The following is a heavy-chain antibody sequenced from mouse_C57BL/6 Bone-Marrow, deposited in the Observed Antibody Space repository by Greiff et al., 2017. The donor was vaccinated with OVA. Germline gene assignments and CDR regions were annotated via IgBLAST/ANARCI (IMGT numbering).Heavy chain of an antibody. D-gene: IGHD1-1*01. Sequence: VQLQQSGPELVKPGASVKISCKASGYTFTDYYMNWVKQSHGKSLEWIGDINPNNGGTSYNQKFTGKATLTLDKSSSTAYMELRSLTSEYSAVYYCARSFTTVVGVDYWGQGTTLTVSS. CDR1: GYTFTDYY. CDR3: ARSFTTVVGVDY. V-gene: IGHV1-26*01. CDR2: INPNNGGT. J-gene: IGHJ2*01.